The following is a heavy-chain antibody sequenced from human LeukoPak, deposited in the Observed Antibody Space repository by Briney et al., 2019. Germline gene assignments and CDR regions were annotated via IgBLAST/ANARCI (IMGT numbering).Heavy chain of an antibody. CDR1: GFTVSSNY. V-gene: IGHV3-66*01. Sequence: GGSLRLSCAASGFTVSSNYMSWVRQAPGKGLEWVSVIYSGGSTYYADSVKGRFTISRDNSKNTLYLQMNSLRAEDTAVYYCARDPGIAVAGSSDYWGQGTLVTVSS. CDR3: ARDPGIAVAGSSDY. CDR2: IYSGGST. J-gene: IGHJ4*02. D-gene: IGHD6-19*01.